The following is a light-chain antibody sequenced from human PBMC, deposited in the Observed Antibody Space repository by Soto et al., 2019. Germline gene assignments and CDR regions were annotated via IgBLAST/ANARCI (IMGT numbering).Light chain of an antibody. J-gene: IGKJ1*01. CDR1: RSVSSN. Sequence: EIVMTQSPATLSVSPGERATLSCRASRSVSSNLAWYQQKPGQSPRLLIYDVSNRATGIPARFSGSGSGTDFTLTISSLEPEDFAVYYCQQRSNWPRTFGQGTKVEIK. CDR2: DVS. CDR3: QQRSNWPRT. V-gene: IGKV3-11*01.